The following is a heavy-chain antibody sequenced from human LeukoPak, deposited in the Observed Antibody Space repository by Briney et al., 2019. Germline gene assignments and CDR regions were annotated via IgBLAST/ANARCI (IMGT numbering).Heavy chain of an antibody. Sequence: RASETLSLTCTVSGGSISSYYWSWIRQPPGKGLEWIGYIYYSGSTNYNPSLKSRVTISVDTSKNQFSLKLSSVTAADTAVYYCTRVVNGGHFDYWGQGTLVTVSS. V-gene: IGHV4-59*01. CDR2: IYYSGST. D-gene: IGHD2-8*01. CDR1: GGSISSYY. J-gene: IGHJ4*02. CDR3: TRVVNGGHFDY.